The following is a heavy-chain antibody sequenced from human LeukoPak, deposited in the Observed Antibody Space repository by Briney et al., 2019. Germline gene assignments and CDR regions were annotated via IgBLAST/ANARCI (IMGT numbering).Heavy chain of an antibody. J-gene: IGHJ6*03. CDR1: GGSISSYY. Sequence: SETLSLTCSVSGGSISSYYWSWIRQPPGKGLEWIGYIHTSGSTNYNPSLKSRVTISVDTSKNQFSLKLSSVTAADTAVYYCATTTVVRGYYYYYMDVWAKGPRSPSP. D-gene: IGHD4-23*01. V-gene: IGHV4-4*09. CDR3: ATTTVVRGYYYYYMDV. CDR2: IHTSGST.